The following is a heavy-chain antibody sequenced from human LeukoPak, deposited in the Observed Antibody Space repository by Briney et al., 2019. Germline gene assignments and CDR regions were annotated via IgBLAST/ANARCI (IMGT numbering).Heavy chain of an antibody. J-gene: IGHJ3*02. CDR1: GGTFSSYA. D-gene: IGHD2-2*01. CDR2: IIPTLGIA. CDR3: ARDRGIVVVPAATFAFDI. Sequence: ASVKVSCKASGGTFSSYAISWVRQAPGQGLEWMGRIIPTLGIANYAQKFQGRVTITADKSTSTAYMELSSLRSEDTAVYYCARDRGIVVVPAATFAFDIWGQGTMVTVSS. V-gene: IGHV1-69*04.